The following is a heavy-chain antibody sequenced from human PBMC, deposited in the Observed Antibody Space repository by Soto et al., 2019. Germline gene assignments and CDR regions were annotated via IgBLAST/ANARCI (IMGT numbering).Heavy chain of an antibody. CDR1: GGSFSGYY. Sequence: SETLSLTCAVYGGSFSGYYWSWTRQPPGKGLEWIGEINHSGSTNYNPSLKSRVTISVDTSKNQFSLKLSSVTAADTAVYYCARGGLYYDFWSGMNWFDPWGQGTLVTVSS. V-gene: IGHV4-34*01. D-gene: IGHD3-3*01. CDR3: ARGGLYYDFWSGMNWFDP. J-gene: IGHJ5*02. CDR2: INHSGST.